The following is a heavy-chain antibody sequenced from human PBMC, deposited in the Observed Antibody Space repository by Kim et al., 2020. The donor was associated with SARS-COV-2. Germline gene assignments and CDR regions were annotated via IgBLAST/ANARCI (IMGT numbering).Heavy chain of an antibody. V-gene: IGHV3-23*01. J-gene: IGHJ4*02. Sequence: CYADSVKGRFTISSNNSKNTLYLQMNSLRAEDTAVYYCAKESRYGDYFYYWGQGTLVTVSS. CDR3: AKESRYGDYFYY. D-gene: IGHD4-17*01.